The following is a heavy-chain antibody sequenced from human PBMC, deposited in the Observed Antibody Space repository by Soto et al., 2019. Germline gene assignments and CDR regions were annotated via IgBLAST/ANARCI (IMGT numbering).Heavy chain of an antibody. CDR1: GGSFSGYY. Sequence: QVQLQQWGAGLLKPSETLSLTCAVYGGSFSGYYWTWIRQPPGTGLEWIGEMNHSGSTNYNPSLKSRVARSVDTSKNQSSLKLTSVTAADTAVYYCARDKITGLFDYWGQGTLVTVSS. D-gene: IGHD2-8*02. J-gene: IGHJ4*02. CDR3: ARDKITGLFDY. V-gene: IGHV4-34*01. CDR2: MNHSGST.